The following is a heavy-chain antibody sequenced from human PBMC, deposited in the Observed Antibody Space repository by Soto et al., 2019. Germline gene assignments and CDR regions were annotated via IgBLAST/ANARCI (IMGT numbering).Heavy chain of an antibody. J-gene: IGHJ6*03. Sequence: ASVKVSCKASGYIFTSYGISWVRQAPGQGLEWMGWISAYNGNTNYAQKLQGRVTMTTDTSTSTAYMELRSLRSVDTAVYYCARVPGVNGYYYYYYMDVWGKGTTVTVSS. CDR1: GYIFTSYG. D-gene: IGHD3-10*01. V-gene: IGHV1-18*01. CDR2: ISAYNGNT. CDR3: ARVPGVNGYYYYYYMDV.